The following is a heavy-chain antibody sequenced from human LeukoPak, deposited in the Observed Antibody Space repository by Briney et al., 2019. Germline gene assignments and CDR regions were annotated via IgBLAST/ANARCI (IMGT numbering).Heavy chain of an antibody. CDR1: GASVSSGSYY. J-gene: IGHJ4*02. Sequence: KHSETLSLSSTVSGASVSSGSYYWSWIRQPPGEGLEWIGYVHSSGSTNYNPSLKSRVAVLVDTPKNQFTLKLSSVTAADTAVYYCARGVLVGATGHHFAYWGQGNLVTVSS. CDR3: ARGVLVGATGHHFAY. V-gene: IGHV4-61*01. CDR2: VHSSGST. D-gene: IGHD2-8*02.